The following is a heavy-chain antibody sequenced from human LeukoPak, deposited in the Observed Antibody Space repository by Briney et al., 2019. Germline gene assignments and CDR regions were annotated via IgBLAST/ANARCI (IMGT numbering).Heavy chain of an antibody. J-gene: IGHJ4*02. CDR3: ARDQGGYGSGSYY. D-gene: IGHD3-10*01. Sequence: PGGSLRLSCAASGFTFSSYSMNWVRQAPGKGLEWVSYISSSSSTIYYADSVKGRFTISRDNAKNSLYLQMNSLRAEDTAVYYCARDQGGYGSGSYYWGQGTLVTVSS. V-gene: IGHV3-48*04. CDR2: ISSSSSTI. CDR1: GFTFSSYS.